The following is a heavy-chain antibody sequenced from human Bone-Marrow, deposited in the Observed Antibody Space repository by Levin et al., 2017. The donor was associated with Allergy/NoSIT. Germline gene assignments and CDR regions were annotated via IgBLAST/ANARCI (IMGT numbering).Heavy chain of an antibody. D-gene: IGHD6-19*01. V-gene: IGHV4-34*01. J-gene: IGHJ4*02. CDR2: INHSGST. Sequence: PSETLSLTCAVYGGSFSGYYWSWIRQPPGKGLEWIGEINHSGSTNYNPSLRSRVTISVDTSKNQFSLKLSSVTAADTAVYYCARVLGWSSGWYGNWGQGTLVTVSS. CDR1: GGSFSGYY. CDR3: ARVLGWSSGWYGN.